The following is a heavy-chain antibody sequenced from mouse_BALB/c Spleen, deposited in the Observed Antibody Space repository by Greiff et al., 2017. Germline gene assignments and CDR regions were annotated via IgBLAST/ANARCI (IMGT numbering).Heavy chain of an antibody. CDR2: ISSGSSTI. D-gene: IGHD2-1*01. CDR1: GFTFSSFG. V-gene: IGHV5-17*02. CDR3: ARDGNYGWFAY. J-gene: IGHJ3*01. Sequence: EVKLVESGGGLVKPGGSLKLSCAASGFTFSSFGMHWVRQAPEKGLEWVAYISSGSSTIYYADTVKGRITISRDNPKNTLFLQMTSLRSEDTAMYYCARDGNYGWFAYWGQGTLVTVSA.